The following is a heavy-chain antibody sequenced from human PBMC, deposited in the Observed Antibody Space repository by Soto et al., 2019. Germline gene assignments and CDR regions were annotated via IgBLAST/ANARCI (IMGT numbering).Heavy chain of an antibody. D-gene: IGHD2-15*01. V-gene: IGHV3-23*01. J-gene: IGHJ6*03. CDR3: AKVVRRYCSGGSCYSDYYYYMDV. CDR2: ISGSGGST. Sequence: GGSLRLSCAASGFTFSSYAMSWVRQAPGKGLEWVSAISGSGGSTYYADSVKGRFTISRDNSKNTLYLQMNSLRAEDTAVYYCAKVVRRYCSGGSCYSDYYYYMDVWGKWTTVTVSS. CDR1: GFTFSSYA.